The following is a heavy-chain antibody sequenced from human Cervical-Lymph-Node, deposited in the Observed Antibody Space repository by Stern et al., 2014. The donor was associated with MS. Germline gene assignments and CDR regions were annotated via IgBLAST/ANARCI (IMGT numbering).Heavy chain of an antibody. Sequence: VQLVQSGAEVKKPGASVKMSCRASGYDFNTYGITWVRQAPGQGLEWMGWISGYNDNRNYAQKLQGRVTMTTDTSTSTAYMEVRSLRADDTAVYYCARDPSVNWNDVGGWFDPWGQGTLVTVSS. CDR3: ARDPSVNWNDVGGWFDP. V-gene: IGHV1-18*01. D-gene: IGHD1-1*01. CDR2: ISGYNDNR. CDR1: GYDFNTYG. J-gene: IGHJ5*02.